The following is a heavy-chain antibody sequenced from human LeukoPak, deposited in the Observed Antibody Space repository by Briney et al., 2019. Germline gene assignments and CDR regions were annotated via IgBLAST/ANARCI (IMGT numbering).Heavy chain of an antibody. Sequence: ASVKVSCKAAGRPFSSYAISWVREAPGQRLELMGGIIPICATANYVQKFQGRVTITTDESTSTAYMELSSQRSEDTAVYYCARVGFYCGGDCYKGYYFDYWGQGTLVAVSS. J-gene: IGHJ4*02. V-gene: IGHV1-69*05. CDR3: ARVGFYCGGDCYKGYYFDY. CDR1: GRPFSSYA. CDR2: IIPICATA. D-gene: IGHD2-21*02.